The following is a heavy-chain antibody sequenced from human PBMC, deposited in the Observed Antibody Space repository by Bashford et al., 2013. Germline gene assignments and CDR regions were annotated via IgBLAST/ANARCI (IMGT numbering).Heavy chain of an antibody. Sequence: VRQAPGKGLEWVSALSASGSSTFHADSVKGRFTISRDNSKNTLDLQMDSLRVDDTAVYYCAREYSSSNGRAFDIWGQGTMVTVSS. CDR2: LSASGSST. J-gene: IGHJ3*02. CDR3: AREYSSSNGRAFDI. V-gene: IGHV3-23*01. D-gene: IGHD6-6*01.